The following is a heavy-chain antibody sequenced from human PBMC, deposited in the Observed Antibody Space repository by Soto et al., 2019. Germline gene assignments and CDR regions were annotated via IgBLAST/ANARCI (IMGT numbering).Heavy chain of an antibody. Sequence: ASVKVSCKASGYTFTGYHIHWVRQAPGQGREWMGWINPHSGGTDYAQKFQGRVTMTRDTSISTAYMEVGRLRSDDTAEYYCARSDCSSTSCYTDYYYGMDVWGQGTTVTVSS. D-gene: IGHD2-2*02. CDR2: INPHSGGT. V-gene: IGHV1-2*02. CDR3: ARSDCSSTSCYTDYYYGMDV. CDR1: GYTFTGYH. J-gene: IGHJ6*02.